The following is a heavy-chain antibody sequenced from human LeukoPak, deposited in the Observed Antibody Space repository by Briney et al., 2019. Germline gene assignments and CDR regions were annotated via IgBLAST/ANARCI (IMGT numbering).Heavy chain of an antibody. J-gene: IGHJ4*02. V-gene: IGHV1-46*01. CDR2: INPSGGST. Sequence: ASVKVSCKASGYTFTSYYTHWVRQAPGQGLEWMGIINPSGGSTSYAQKFQGRVTMTRDTSTSTVYMELSSLRSEDTAVYYCARGRPIFGVVISEGDEAYWGQGTLVTVSS. D-gene: IGHD3-3*01. CDR1: GYTFTSYY. CDR3: ARGRPIFGVVISEGDEAY.